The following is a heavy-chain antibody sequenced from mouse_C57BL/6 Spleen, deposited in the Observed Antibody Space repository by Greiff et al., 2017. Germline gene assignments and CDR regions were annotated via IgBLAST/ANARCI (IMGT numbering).Heavy chain of an antibody. V-gene: IGHV5-17*01. J-gene: IGHJ4*01. D-gene: IGHD2-2*01. CDR1: GFTFSDYG. CDR3: ARSGGYDPYYYAMDY. Sequence: DVKLVESGGGLVKPGGSLKLSCAASGFTFSDYGMHWVRQAPEKGLEWVAYISSGSSTIYYADTVKGRFTISRDNAKNTLFLQMTSLRSEDTAMYYCARSGGYDPYYYAMDYWGQGTSVTVSS. CDR2: ISSGSSTI.